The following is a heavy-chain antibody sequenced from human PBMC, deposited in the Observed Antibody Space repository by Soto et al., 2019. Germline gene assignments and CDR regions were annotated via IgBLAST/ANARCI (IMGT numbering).Heavy chain of an antibody. CDR1: GLTFGSYW. CDR3: TSGRPYGMDV. Sequence: GGSLRLSCAASGLTFGSYWMNWVRQAPGKGLVWVSRSDSDGSSTTYAASVKGRVTTSRDNAKNTLYLQMSSLSVEDTAVYSCTSGRPYGMDVWGQGTTVTVSS. J-gene: IGHJ6*02. CDR2: SDSDGSST. V-gene: IGHV3-74*01.